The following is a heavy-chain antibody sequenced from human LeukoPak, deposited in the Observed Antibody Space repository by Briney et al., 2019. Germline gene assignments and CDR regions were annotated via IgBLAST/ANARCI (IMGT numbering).Heavy chain of an antibody. CDR2: IYPGDSDT. D-gene: IGHD6-6*01. CDR1: GYSFTSYW. V-gene: IGHV5-51*01. CDR3: ARHIEINRRLVPAPGAFDI. Sequence: GESLKISCKGSGYSFTSYWIGWVRQMPGKGLEWMGIIYPGDSDTRYSPSFQGQVTISADKSISTAYLQWSSLKASDTAMYYCARHIEINRRLVPAPGAFDIWGQGTMVTVSS. J-gene: IGHJ3*02.